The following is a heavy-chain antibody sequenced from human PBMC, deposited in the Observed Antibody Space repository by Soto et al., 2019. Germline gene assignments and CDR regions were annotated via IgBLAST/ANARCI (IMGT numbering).Heavy chain of an antibody. J-gene: IGHJ5*02. Sequence: QLQLQESGPGLVKPSEPLSLTCTVSGGSITSSTYYWGWIRQPPGKGLEWLGNIFYGGSTYSHPSLKSRVTISGDTAKNQFSRKLTSVTAVDSAVYYCASILVGAGAFDPWGQGTLVTVSS. CDR2: IFYGGST. CDR3: ASILVGAGAFDP. D-gene: IGHD3-22*01. CDR1: GGSITSSTYY. V-gene: IGHV4-39*01.